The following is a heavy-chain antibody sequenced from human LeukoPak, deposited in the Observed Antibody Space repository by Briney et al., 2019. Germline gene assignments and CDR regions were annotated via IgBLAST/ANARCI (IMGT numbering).Heavy chain of an antibody. J-gene: IGHJ4*01. V-gene: IGHV4-4*02. CDR1: VGSLTNTNW. CDR2: ISHTGST. D-gene: IGHD6-13*01. CDR3: ATGGVGRQQLGY. Sequence: SETLSLTCADSVGSLTNTNWWSWARQPPGKGLEWIGQISHTGSTHFKPSLKSRVTISVDKSKNQFSLKLTSVPAAKTAVYYCATGGVGRQQLGYWGQGILVTVSS.